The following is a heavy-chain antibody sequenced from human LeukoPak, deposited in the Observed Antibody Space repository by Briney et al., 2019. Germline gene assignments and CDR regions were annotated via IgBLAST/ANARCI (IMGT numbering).Heavy chain of an antibody. CDR1: GFTFSSYG. Sequence: GSLRLSCAASGFTFSSYGMHWVRQAPAKGLEWVAIIWYDGSNKYYADSVKGRFTISRDNSKNTVYLQMNGLRAEDTAVYYCAREGGDYGNYDDAFDIWGQGTMVTVSS. D-gene: IGHD4-11*01. CDR2: IWYDGSNK. CDR3: AREGGDYGNYDDAFDI. J-gene: IGHJ3*02. V-gene: IGHV3-33*01.